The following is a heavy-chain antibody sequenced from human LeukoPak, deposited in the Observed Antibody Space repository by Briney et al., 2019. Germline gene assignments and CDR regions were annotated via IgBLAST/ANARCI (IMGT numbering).Heavy chain of an antibody. J-gene: IGHJ4*02. Sequence: PAGGSLRLPCAASGFTFSSYEMNWVRQAPGKGLEGVSYISSSGSTVYYGDSVKGRFTISRDNAKNSLYLQMNSLRAEDTAVYYCARQLYGPDYWGQGTLVTVS. CDR3: ARQLYGPDY. CDR2: ISSSGSTV. CDR1: GFTFSSYE. V-gene: IGHV3-48*03. D-gene: IGHD2-2*01.